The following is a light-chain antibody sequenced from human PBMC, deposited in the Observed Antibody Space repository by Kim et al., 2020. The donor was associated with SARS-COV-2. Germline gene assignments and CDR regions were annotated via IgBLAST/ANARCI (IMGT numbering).Light chain of an antibody. CDR3: SSYTDSRTVI. CDR2: DVT. J-gene: IGLJ2*01. Sequence: GQRYTISCTGTSSDVGGYNFVSWYQQHPGKAPKLMIYDVTARPSGVSNRFSGSKSGNTASLTISGLQADDEADYYCSSYTDSRTVIFGGGTQLTVL. CDR1: SSDVGGYNF. V-gene: IGLV2-14*03.